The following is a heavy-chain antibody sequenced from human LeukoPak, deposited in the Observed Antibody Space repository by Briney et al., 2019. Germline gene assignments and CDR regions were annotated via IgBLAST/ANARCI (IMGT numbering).Heavy chain of an antibody. V-gene: IGHV3-23*01. CDR2: ISGSGGST. CDR1: GFTFSSYA. D-gene: IGHD3-10*01. J-gene: IGHJ4*02. CDR3: AKTYRVGITMVRGVIILSTFDY. Sequence: PGGSLRLSCAASGFTFSSYAMSWVRQAPGKGLEWVSAISGSGGSTYYADSVKGRFTISRDNSKNTLYLQMNSLRAEDTAVYYCAKTYRVGITMVRGVIILSTFDYWGQGTLVTVSS.